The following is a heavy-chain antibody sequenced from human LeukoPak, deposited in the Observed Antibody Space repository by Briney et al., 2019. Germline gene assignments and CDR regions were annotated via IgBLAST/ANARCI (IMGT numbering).Heavy chain of an antibody. J-gene: IGHJ4*02. Sequence: PGGSLRLSCAASGFAFSSYAMSWVRQAPGKGLEWVSGNTGSGGGGTYYADSVKGRFTISRDNSKNTLYLQMNSLRAEDTAVYYCAKTLSSWYSDGLDYWGQGSLVSVSS. D-gene: IGHD6-13*01. CDR1: GFAFSSYA. CDR3: AKTLSSWYSDGLDY. CDR2: NTGSGGGGT. V-gene: IGHV3-23*01.